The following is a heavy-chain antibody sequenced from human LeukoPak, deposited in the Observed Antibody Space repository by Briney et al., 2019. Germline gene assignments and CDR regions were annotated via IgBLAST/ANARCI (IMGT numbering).Heavy chain of an antibody. Sequence: PWGTLRLSCAASGFTFSSYSMKWVRQAPGNGLEWVSSISSSSSYIYNADSVKGRFTISRDNAKNSLYLQMTGLSAEDTAVYYCSRGSPFDIWGQGTMVTVSS. V-gene: IGHV3-21*01. CDR1: GFTFSSYS. J-gene: IGHJ3*02. CDR2: ISSSSSYI. CDR3: SRGSPFDI.